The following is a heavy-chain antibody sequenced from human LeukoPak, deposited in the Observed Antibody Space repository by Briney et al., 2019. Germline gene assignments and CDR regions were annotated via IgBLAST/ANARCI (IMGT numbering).Heavy chain of an antibody. V-gene: IGHV4-59*01. J-gene: IGHJ4*02. CDR1: GGSISSYY. CDR2: VYYSGST. D-gene: IGHD4-17*01. CDR3: ARAGGDYVFRNDY. Sequence: SETLSLTCTVSGGSISSYYWSWIRQPPGKGLEWIGYVYYSGSTNYNPSLKSRVTISVDTSKNQFSLKLSSVTAADTAVYYCARAGGDYVFRNDYWGQGTLVTVSS.